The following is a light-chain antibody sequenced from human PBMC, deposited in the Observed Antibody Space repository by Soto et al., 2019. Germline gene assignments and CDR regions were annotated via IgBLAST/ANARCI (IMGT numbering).Light chain of an antibody. J-gene: IGKJ2*01. CDR1: QSVSSK. Sequence: EIVMTQSPATLSVSPGESATLSCRASQSVSSKLAWYQQKPGQAPRLLIYGVSTRATGIPARFSGSGSGTEFTLTISGLQSEDFAVYYCQQYNTWYTFGQGTKLEIK. CDR2: GVS. CDR3: QQYNTWYT. V-gene: IGKV3-15*01.